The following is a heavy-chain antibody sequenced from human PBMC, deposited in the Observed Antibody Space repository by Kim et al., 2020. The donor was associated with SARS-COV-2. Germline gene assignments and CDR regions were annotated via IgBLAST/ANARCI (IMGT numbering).Heavy chain of an antibody. CDR1: GYTFANYD. Sequence: ASVKVSCKASGYTFANYDMNWVRQVTGQGLEWMGWMNPTNGHTEYAQKFQGRITMTRDTTTRTAYMELSSLRSDDTAVYFCARPFLGGLDVWGQGTTVTVSS. J-gene: IGHJ6*02. V-gene: IGHV1-8*02. CDR3: ARPFLGGLDV. CDR2: MNPTNGHT.